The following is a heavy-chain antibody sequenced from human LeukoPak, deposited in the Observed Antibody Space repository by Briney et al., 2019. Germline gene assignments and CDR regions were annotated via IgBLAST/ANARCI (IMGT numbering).Heavy chain of an antibody. J-gene: IGHJ1*01. CDR3: AKAYSSSPSGFQH. CDR1: GFTFSSYS. D-gene: IGHD6-6*01. V-gene: IGHV3-21*01. Sequence: GGSLRLSCAASGFTFSSYSMNWVRQAPGKGLEWVSSISSSSSYIYYADSVKGRFTISRDNAKNSLYLQMNSLRAEDTAVYYCAKAYSSSPSGFQHWGRGTLVTVSS. CDR2: ISSSSSYI.